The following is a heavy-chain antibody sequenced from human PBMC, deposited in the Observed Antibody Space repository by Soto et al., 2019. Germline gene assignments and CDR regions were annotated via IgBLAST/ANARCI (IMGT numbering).Heavy chain of an antibody. V-gene: IGHV3-30*18. CDR1: GLTFSSYG. J-gene: IGHJ4*02. CDR2: ISYDGSNK. D-gene: IGHD2-15*01. Sequence: QVQLVESGGGVVQPGRSLRLSCAASGLTFSSYGMHWVRQAPSKGLEWVAVISYDGSNKYYADSVKGRFTISRDNSKNTLYLQMNSLRAEDTAVYYCAKDRDIVVVVAAFDYWGQGTLATVSS. CDR3: AKDRDIVVVVAAFDY.